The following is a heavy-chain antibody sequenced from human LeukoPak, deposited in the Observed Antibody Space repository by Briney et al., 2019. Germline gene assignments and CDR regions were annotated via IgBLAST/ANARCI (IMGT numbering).Heavy chain of an antibody. Sequence: GGSLRLSCAASGFTFSSYGMSWVRQAPGKGLEWVSSISSSSSHIYYADSVKGRFTISRDNAKNSLYLQMNSLRAEDTAVYYCARLGYGYSSRWSNGGYFQHWGQGTLVTVSS. V-gene: IGHV3-21*01. D-gene: IGHD6-13*01. CDR2: ISSSSSHI. J-gene: IGHJ1*01. CDR3: ARLGYGYSSRWSNGGYFQH. CDR1: GFTFSSYG.